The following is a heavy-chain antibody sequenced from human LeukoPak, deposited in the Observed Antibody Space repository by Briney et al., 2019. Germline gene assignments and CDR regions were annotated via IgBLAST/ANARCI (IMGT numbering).Heavy chain of an antibody. CDR1: GSRFTSYW. V-gene: IGHV5-51*01. J-gene: IGHJ4*02. Sequence: GASLQISCKGSGSRFTSYWIGWVRPVPGKGLEWMGIIYPGDSDTRYSPSFQGQVTISADKSISTAYLQWSSLKASDTAMYYCARPGGIAEAGTVDYWGQGTLVTVSS. D-gene: IGHD6-13*01. CDR3: ARPGGIAEAGTVDY. CDR2: IYPGDSDT.